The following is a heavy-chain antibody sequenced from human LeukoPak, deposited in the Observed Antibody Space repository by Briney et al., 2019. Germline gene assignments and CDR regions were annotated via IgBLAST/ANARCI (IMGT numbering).Heavy chain of an antibody. CDR1: GGPFSGYY. CDR3: ARDQEHCSGTSCYPYWYDS. D-gene: IGHD2-2*01. Sequence: SETLSLTCAVYGGPFSGYYWSWIRQPPGKGLEWIGEINHSGSTNYNPSLKSRLTMSIDTSKNQFSLKLSSVTAADTAVYFCARDQEHCSGTSCYPYWYDSWGQGTLVTVSS. V-gene: IGHV4-34*01. CDR2: INHSGST. J-gene: IGHJ5*01.